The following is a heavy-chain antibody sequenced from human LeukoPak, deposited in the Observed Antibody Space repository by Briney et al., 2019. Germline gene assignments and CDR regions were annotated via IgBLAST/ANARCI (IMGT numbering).Heavy chain of an antibody. D-gene: IGHD5-24*01. CDR3: ARGTEVEMATTTLYYYYYYMDV. V-gene: IGHV1-69*05. J-gene: IGHJ6*03. CDR1: GGTFSSYA. Sequence: GASVKVSCKASGGTFSSYAISWVRQAPGQGLEWMGGIIPIFGTANYAQKFQGRVTITTGESTSTAYMELSSLRSEDTAVYYCARGTEVEMATTTLYYYYYYMDVWGKGTTVTVSS. CDR2: IIPIFGTA.